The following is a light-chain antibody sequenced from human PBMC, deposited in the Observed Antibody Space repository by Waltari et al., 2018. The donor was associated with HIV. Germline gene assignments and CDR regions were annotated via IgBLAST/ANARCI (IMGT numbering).Light chain of an antibody. CDR2: DAS. Sequence: DIVLTQSPATLSLSPGERATLSCRASQSVGTFLAWYQQKPGQAPRLLIHDASKRASGIPARFSGSGSGTDLTLTISSLEPEDFAIYHCQQRGGWPQSFGQGTKLEIK. V-gene: IGKV3-11*01. CDR3: QQRGGWPQS. CDR1: QSVGTF. J-gene: IGKJ2*03.